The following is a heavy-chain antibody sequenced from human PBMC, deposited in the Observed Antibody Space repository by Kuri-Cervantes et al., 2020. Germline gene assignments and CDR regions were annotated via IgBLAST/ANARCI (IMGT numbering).Heavy chain of an antibody. V-gene: IGHV3-23*01. Sequence: GESLKISCAASGFTFSSYALSWVRQAPGKGLGWVSGISGSGSSTYYADSVKGRFTISRDNSKNTLYLQMNSLRAEDTAAYYCAREMAAITPGMDVWGQGTTVTVSS. D-gene: IGHD5-24*01. CDR2: ISGSGSST. CDR3: AREMAAITPGMDV. CDR1: GFTFSSYA. J-gene: IGHJ6*02.